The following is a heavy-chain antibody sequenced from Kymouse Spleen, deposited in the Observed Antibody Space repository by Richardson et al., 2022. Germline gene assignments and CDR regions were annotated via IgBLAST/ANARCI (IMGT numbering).Heavy chain of an antibody. Sequence: QVQLVESGGGVVQPGRSLRLSCAASGFTFSSYGMHWVRQAPGKGLEWVAVISYDGSNKYYADSVKGRFTISRDNSKNTLYLQMNSLRAEDTAVYYCAKDGGFKEGYFDYWGQGTLVTVSS. CDR3: AKDGGFKEGYFDY. CDR2: ISYDGSNK. J-gene: IGHJ4*02. D-gene: IGHD3-16*02. V-gene: IGHV3-30*18. CDR1: GFTFSSYG.